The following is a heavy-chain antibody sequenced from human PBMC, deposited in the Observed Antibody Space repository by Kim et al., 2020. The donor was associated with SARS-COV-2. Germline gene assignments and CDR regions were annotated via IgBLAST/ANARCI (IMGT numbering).Heavy chain of an antibody. V-gene: IGHV3-48*03. D-gene: IGHD4-4*01. CDR3: ARGPNYSPFDY. J-gene: IGHJ4*02. Sequence: YYAAAVRGRFTISRDNDKNSLYLQMNSLRAEDTAVYYCARGPNYSPFDYWGQGTLVTVSS.